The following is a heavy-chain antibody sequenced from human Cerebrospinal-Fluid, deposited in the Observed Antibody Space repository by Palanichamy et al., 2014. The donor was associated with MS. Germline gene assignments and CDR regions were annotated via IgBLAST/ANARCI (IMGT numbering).Heavy chain of an antibody. V-gene: IGHV1-8*01. Sequence: QVQLVQSGAEVKKPGASVKVSCRASGCTFISYDLNWVRQATGQGLEWMGWMNPNSGNTGYAQKFQGRVTMTRNTSISTAYMELSSLRSEDTAVYYCARAYSSSRVKGNWFDPWGQGTLVTVSS. CDR2: MNPNSGNT. CDR3: ARAYSSSRVKGNWFDP. CDR1: GCTFISYD. D-gene: IGHD6-13*01. J-gene: IGHJ5*02.